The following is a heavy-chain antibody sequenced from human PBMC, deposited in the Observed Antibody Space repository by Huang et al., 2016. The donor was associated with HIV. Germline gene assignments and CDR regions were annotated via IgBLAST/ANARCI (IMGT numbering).Heavy chain of an antibody. CDR1: GGTFSSYA. CDR2: ISPIFGTA. Sequence: QVQLVQSGAEVKKPGSSVKVSCKASGGTFSSYAISWVRQAAGQGLEWMGVISPIFGTANYAQKFQGRVTITADESTSTAYMELSSLRSEDTAVYYCARARGYYDSSVSYYFDYWGQGTLVTVSS. D-gene: IGHD3-22*01. J-gene: IGHJ4*02. V-gene: IGHV1-69*13. CDR3: ARARGYYDSSVSYYFDY.